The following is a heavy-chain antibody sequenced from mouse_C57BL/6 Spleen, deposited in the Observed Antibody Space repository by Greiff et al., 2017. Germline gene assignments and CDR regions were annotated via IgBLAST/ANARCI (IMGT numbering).Heavy chain of an antibody. CDR1: GYTFTSYW. V-gene: IGHV1-55*01. CDR3: ARDRHGSSPFDY. Sequence: QVQLKQPGAELVKPGASVKMSCKASGYTFTSYWITWVKQRPGQGLEWIGDIYPGSGSTNYNEKFKSKATLTVDTSSSTAYMQLSSLTSEDSAVYYCARDRHGSSPFDYWGQGTTLTVSS. CDR2: IYPGSGST. J-gene: IGHJ2*01. D-gene: IGHD1-1*01.